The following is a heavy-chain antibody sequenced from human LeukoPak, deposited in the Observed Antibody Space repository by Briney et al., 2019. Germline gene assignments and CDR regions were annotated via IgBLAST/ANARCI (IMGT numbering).Heavy chain of an antibody. D-gene: IGHD3-22*01. Sequence: PGGSLRLSCAASGFTFSSYSMNWVRQAPGKGLEWVSSISSSSSYIYYADSVKGRFTISRDDAKNSLYLQMNSLRAEDTAVYCCARDSEGWARYYYDSSGYPDYWGQGTLVTVSS. J-gene: IGHJ4*02. CDR3: ARDSEGWARYYYDSSGYPDY. CDR1: GFTFSSYS. V-gene: IGHV3-21*01. CDR2: ISSSSSYI.